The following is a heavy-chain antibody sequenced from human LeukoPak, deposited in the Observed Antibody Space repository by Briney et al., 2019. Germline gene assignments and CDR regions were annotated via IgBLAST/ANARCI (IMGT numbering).Heavy chain of an antibody. D-gene: IGHD2-15*01. Sequence: GEPLKISCKGSGNSFTSYWIGWVRQMPGKDLEWMGIIYPGDSDTRYSPSFQGQVTISADKSISTAYLQWSSLKASDTAMYYCARHRWEAAYNWFDPWGQGTLVTVSS. CDR2: IYPGDSDT. V-gene: IGHV5-51*01. CDR3: ARHRWEAAYNWFDP. CDR1: GNSFTSYW. J-gene: IGHJ5*02.